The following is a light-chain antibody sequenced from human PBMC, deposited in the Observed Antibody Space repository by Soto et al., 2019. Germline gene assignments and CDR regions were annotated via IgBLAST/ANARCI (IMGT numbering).Light chain of an antibody. J-gene: IGLJ1*01. V-gene: IGLV2-23*01. Sequence: QSALTQPASVSGSPGQSITISCTGTINDVGSYNLVSWYQQHPGKAPKLMISEDSKRPSGVPDRFSGSKSGNTASLTVSGLQAEDEGDYYCCSYGGGNNFYVFGTGTKVTVL. CDR2: EDS. CDR3: CSYGGGNNFYV. CDR1: INDVGSYNL.